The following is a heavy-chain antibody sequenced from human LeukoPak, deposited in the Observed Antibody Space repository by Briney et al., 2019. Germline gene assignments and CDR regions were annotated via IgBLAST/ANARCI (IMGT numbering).Heavy chain of an antibody. J-gene: IGHJ4*02. CDR1: GFTVSSNY. CDR2: IYSGGST. V-gene: IGHV3-66*01. CDR3: ARRVQPNAGPFDS. D-gene: IGHD3-10*01. Sequence: PGGSLRLSCAAFGFTVSSNYMSWVRQAPGKGLEWVSVIYSGGSTYYADSVKGRFTISRDNSKNTLYLQMNSLRAEDTAVYYCARRVQPNAGPFDSWGQGTLASVS.